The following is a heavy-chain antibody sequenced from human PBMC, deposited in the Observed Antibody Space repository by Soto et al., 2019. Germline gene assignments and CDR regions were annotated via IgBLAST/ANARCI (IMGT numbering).Heavy chain of an antibody. CDR2: IYHSGST. CDR3: AREAYYDSSGYLPPIPIMDV. V-gene: IGHV4-30-2*01. D-gene: IGHD3-22*01. J-gene: IGHJ6*02. Sequence: SSETLSLTCAVSGGSISSGGYSWSWIRQPPGKGLEWIGYIYHSGSTYYNPSLKSRVTISVDRSKNQFSLKLSSVTAADTAVYYCAREAYYDSSGYLPPIPIMDVWGQGTTVTVSS. CDR1: GGSISSGGYS.